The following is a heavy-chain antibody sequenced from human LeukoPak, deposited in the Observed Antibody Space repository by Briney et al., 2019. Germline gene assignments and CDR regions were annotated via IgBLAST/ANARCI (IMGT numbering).Heavy chain of an antibody. Sequence: PSETLSLTCTVSGGSISSSSYYWGWIRQPPGKGLEWIGSIYYSGSTYYNPSLKSRVTISVDTSKNQFSLKLSSVTAADTAVYYCARTPSYSSGWYSYYYYYMDVWGKGTTVTVSS. V-gene: IGHV4-39*07. CDR1: GGSISSSSYY. J-gene: IGHJ6*03. CDR3: ARTPSYSSGWYSYYYYYMDV. CDR2: IYYSGST. D-gene: IGHD6-19*01.